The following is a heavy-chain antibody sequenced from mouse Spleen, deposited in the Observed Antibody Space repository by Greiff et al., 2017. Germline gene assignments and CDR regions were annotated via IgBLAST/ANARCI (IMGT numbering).Heavy chain of an antibody. CDR3: ARGLSTMITTSAMDY. CDR2: INPNNGGT. V-gene: IGHV1-18*01. D-gene: IGHD2-4*01. J-gene: IGHJ4*01. Sequence: EVQLQQSGPELVKPGASVKIPCKASGYTFTDYNMDWVKQSHGKSLEWIGDINPNNGGTIYNQKFKGKATLTVDKSSSTAYMELRSLTSEDTAVYYCARGLSTMITTSAMDYWGQGTSVTVSS. CDR1: GYTFTDYN.